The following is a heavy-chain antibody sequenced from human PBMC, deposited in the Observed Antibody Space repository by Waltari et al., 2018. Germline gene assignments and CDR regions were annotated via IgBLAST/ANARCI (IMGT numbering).Heavy chain of an antibody. D-gene: IGHD6-13*01. CDR3: ARDPASIYSSSWSNWYFDL. CDR1: GFTFSSYS. CDR2: ISSSSSTI. J-gene: IGHJ2*01. Sequence: EVQLVESGGGLVQPGGSLRLSCAASGFTFSSYSMNWVRQAPGKGLEWVSYISSSSSTIYYADSVKGRFTISRDNAKNSLYLQMNSLRAEDTAVYYCARDPASIYSSSWSNWYFDLWGRGTLVTVSS. V-gene: IGHV3-48*01.